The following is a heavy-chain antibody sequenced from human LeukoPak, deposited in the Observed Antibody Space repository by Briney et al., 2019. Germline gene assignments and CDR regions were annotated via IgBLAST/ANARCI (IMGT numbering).Heavy chain of an antibody. CDR2: ISYDGSNK. V-gene: IGHV3-30*03. J-gene: IGHJ4*02. Sequence: GGSLRLSCAPSGLSVSSNFMSWVRQVPGKGLEWVAVISYDGSNKYYADSVEGRFTISRDNSENTVYLQMNNLRAEDTAVYYCAGRVTGYSSGYVYWGQGTLVTVSS. CDR1: GLSVSSNF. CDR3: AGRVTGYSSGYVY. D-gene: IGHD5-18*01.